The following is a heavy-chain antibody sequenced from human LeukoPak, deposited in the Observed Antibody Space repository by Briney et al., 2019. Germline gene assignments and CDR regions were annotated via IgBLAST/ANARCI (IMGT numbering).Heavy chain of an antibody. J-gene: IGHJ4*02. CDR3: AKSGTACSGGSCYSHYFDF. V-gene: IGHV3-23*01. D-gene: IGHD2-15*01. Sequence: GGSLRLSCAASGFTFSSYAMSWVRQAPGKGLEWVSAISGSGGSTYYADSVKGRFTISRDNSKNTLYLQMNSLRAEDTAVYYCAKSGTACSGGSCYSHYFDFWGQGTLVTVSS. CDR1: GFTFSSYA. CDR2: ISGSGGST.